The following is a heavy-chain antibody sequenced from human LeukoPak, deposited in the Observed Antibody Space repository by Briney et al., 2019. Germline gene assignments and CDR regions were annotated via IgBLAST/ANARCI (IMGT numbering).Heavy chain of an antibody. CDR3: ARIPAAMDSWFEP. V-gene: IGHV4-59*01. Sequence: SETLSLTCTVSSGSLSSYYWSWIRQPPGKGLEWIGYIYYSGRTNYNPSLKSRVTISVDTSKNQFSLKLSSVTAADTAVYYCARIPAAMDSWFEPWGQGTLVTVSS. D-gene: IGHD2-2*01. CDR2: IYYSGRT. CDR1: SGSLSSYY. J-gene: IGHJ5*02.